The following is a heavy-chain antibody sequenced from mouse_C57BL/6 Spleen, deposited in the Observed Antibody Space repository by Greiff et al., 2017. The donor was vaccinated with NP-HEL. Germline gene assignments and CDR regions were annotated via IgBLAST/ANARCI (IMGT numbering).Heavy chain of an antibody. CDR2: INPNNGGT. CDR3: ARMAYGSGFAY. CDR1: GYTFTDYN. V-gene: IGHV1-18*01. Sequence: VQLQQSGPELVKPGASVKIPCKASGYTFTDYNMDWVKQSHGKSLEWIGDINPNNGGTIYNQKFKGKATLTVDKSSSTAYMELRSLTSEDTAVYYCARMAYGSGFAYWGQGTLVTVSA. D-gene: IGHD1-1*01. J-gene: IGHJ3*01.